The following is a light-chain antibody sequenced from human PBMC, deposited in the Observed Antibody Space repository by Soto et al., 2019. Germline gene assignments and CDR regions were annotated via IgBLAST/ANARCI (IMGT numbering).Light chain of an antibody. CDR3: QQYGSSPPT. Sequence: EIVLTQSPGTLSLSPGERATLSCRASQSVYKNFLAWYHQKPGQAPRLLINGASNRATGIPDRFSCSGSGTDFSLTIDRLEPEDFAVYFCQQYGSSPPTFGVGTKVSIK. J-gene: IGKJ4*01. V-gene: IGKV3-20*01. CDR2: GAS. CDR1: QSVYKNF.